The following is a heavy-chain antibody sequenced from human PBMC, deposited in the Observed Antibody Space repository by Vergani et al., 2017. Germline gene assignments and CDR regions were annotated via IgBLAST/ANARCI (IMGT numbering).Heavy chain of an antibody. CDR1: GYTFTNYG. V-gene: IGHV1-18*01. CDR2: ISGHNGKT. CDR3: AGGHIAAAANDAFDI. J-gene: IGHJ3*02. D-gene: IGHD6-13*01. Sequence: QVQLVQSGAEVRKPGASVKVSCKASGYTFTNYGITWVRQAPGQGLEWMGRISGHNGKTNYAQKVQGRVTMTTEASTSTAYMELRSLRSDDTAMYYCAGGHIAAAANDAFDIWGQGSMVTVSS.